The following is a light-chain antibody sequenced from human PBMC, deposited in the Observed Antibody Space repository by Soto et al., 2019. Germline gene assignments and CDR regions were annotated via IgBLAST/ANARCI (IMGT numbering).Light chain of an antibody. CDR1: QTISSW. Sequence: DIQMTQSPSTLSGSVGDRVTITCRASQTISSWLAWYQQKPGKAPKLLIYKASTLKSGVPSRFGGSGSGTEFTLTISRLQPDDFATYYCQHYNSYSEAFGQGTKVELK. CDR2: KAS. V-gene: IGKV1-5*03. CDR3: QHYNSYSEA. J-gene: IGKJ1*01.